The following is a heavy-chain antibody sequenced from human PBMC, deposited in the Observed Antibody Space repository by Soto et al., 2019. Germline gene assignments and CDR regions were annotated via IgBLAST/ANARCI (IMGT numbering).Heavy chain of an antibody. CDR3: ARGRWTQTTADYYLDY. Sequence: QVHLVQSPTEVKMPGASVKLSCKASGYTFTNYAIHWVRQAPGQRLEWMVWINAGNGHTKYSQKFQGRVTVTRDPSATTAYMELSSLRSEDTAVYYCARGRWTQTTADYYLDYWGQGTLVTVSS. CDR1: GYTFTNYA. V-gene: IGHV1-3*01. CDR2: INAGNGHT. D-gene: IGHD1-1*01. J-gene: IGHJ4*02.